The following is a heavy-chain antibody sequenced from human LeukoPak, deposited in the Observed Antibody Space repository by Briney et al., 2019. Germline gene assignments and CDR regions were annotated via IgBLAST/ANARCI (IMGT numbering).Heavy chain of an antibody. D-gene: IGHD3-10*01. J-gene: IGHJ4*02. Sequence: GASVKVSSKASGYTFTGYYMRWVRQAPGQGVEWMGWINPNSGGTNYAQKFQARVTMTRDTSLSTAYMELSRLRSDDTAVYYCARDSGSGSQWGQGTLVTVSS. CDR3: ARDSGSGSQ. V-gene: IGHV1-2*02. CDR2: INPNSGGT. CDR1: GYTFTGYY.